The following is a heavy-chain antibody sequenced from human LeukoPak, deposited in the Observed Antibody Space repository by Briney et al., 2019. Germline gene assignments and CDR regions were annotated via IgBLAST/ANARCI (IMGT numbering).Heavy chain of an antibody. CDR3: ARGYSSSWYAGYYYYYYMDV. V-gene: IGHV7-4-1*02. D-gene: IGHD6-13*01. Sequence: ASVKVSCKASGYTFTSYVMNWVRQAPGQGLEWMGWINTNTGNPTYAQGFTGRFVFSLDTSVSTAYLQISSLKAEDTAVYHCARGYSSSWYAGYYYYYYMDVWGKGTTVTVSS. CDR2: INTNTGNP. J-gene: IGHJ6*03. CDR1: GYTFTSYV.